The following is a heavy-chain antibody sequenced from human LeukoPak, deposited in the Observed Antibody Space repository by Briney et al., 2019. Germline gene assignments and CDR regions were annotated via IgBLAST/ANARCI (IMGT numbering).Heavy chain of an antibody. Sequence: GESLKISCTASGYSFSTYWIGWVRQMPGKGLEWMGIIYPGDSETIYSPSFQGQVTISADKSTSTAYLRWSSLKASDTAIYYCARGKLTFGPWGQGTLVTVSS. D-gene: IGHD4/OR15-4a*01. CDR1: GYSFSTYW. J-gene: IGHJ5*02. CDR3: ARGKLTFGP. V-gene: IGHV5-51*01. CDR2: IYPGDSET.